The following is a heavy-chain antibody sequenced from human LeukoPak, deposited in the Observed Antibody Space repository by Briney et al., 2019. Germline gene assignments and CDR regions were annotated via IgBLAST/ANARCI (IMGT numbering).Heavy chain of an antibody. CDR3: AGGRVVPAAVDY. Sequence: SETLSLTCAVYGGSFSGYYWSWIRQPPGKGLEWIGEINHSGSTNYNPSLKSRVTISVDTSKNQFSLKLSSVTAADTAVYYCAGGRVVPAAVDYWGQGTLVTVSS. J-gene: IGHJ4*02. CDR1: GGSFSGYY. CDR2: INHSGST. V-gene: IGHV4-34*01. D-gene: IGHD2-2*01.